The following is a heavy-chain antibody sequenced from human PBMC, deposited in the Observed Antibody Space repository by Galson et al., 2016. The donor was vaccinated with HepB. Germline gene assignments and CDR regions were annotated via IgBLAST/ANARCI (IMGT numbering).Heavy chain of an antibody. CDR1: GYRFPTYG. CDR3: ARDVQFRFDY. D-gene: IGHD4-11*01. CDR2: ISANSGNT. V-gene: IGHV1-18*04. J-gene: IGHJ4*02. Sequence: SVKVSCKASGYRFPTYGISWVRQAPGQGLEWLGWISANSGNTIYAQKFQDRVTMTRDTSASTVYMDLGSLRPDDTAVYYCARDVQFRFDYWGQGTLVTVSS.